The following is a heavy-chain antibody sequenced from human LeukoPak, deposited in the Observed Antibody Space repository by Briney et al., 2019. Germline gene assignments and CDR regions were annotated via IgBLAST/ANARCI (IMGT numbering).Heavy chain of an antibody. CDR3: AKGSSSSRPYYFDY. D-gene: IGHD6-6*01. J-gene: IGHJ4*01. CDR2: ITYSGGDT. CDR1: GFTFSSYA. V-gene: IGHV3-23*01. Sequence: GGSLRLSCVASGFTFSSYAMSWVRQAPGKGLEWVSAITYSGGDTYHADSVKGRLTISRDNSKNTLYLQMNSLRPDDTALYYCAKGSSSSRPYYFDYWGHGTLVTVSS.